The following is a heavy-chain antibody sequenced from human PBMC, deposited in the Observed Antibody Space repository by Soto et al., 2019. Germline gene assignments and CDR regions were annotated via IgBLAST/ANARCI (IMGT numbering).Heavy chain of an antibody. CDR2: ISGSGAYT. V-gene: IGHV3-23*01. CDR3: AKSFWSGYYTEYYFDY. J-gene: IGHJ4*02. CDR1: GFTFSSYA. D-gene: IGHD3-3*01. Sequence: GGSLRLSCAASGFTFSSYAMSWVRQAPGKGLEWVSSISGSGAYTYYADSVRGRFTISRDNSKNTLYLQMNSLRAEDTAVYYCAKSFWSGYYTEYYFDYWGQGTLVTVSS.